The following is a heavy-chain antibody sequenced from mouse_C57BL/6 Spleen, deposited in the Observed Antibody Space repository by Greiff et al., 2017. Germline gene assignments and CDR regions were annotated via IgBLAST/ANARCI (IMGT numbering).Heavy chain of an antibody. D-gene: IGHD1-1*01. Sequence: VQLQQSGPELVKPGASVKISCKASGYAFSSSWMNWVKQRPGTGLEWIGRLYPGDGDTNYNGKFKGKATLTADKSSSTAYMQLSSLTSEDSAVYFCARPPFTTEGAMDYWGQGTSVTVSS. V-gene: IGHV1-82*01. CDR3: ARPPFTTEGAMDY. CDR1: GYAFSSSW. CDR2: LYPGDGDT. J-gene: IGHJ4*01.